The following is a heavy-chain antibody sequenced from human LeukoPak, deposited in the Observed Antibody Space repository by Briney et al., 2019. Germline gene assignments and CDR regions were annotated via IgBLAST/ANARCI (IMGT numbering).Heavy chain of an antibody. D-gene: IGHD6-6*01. CDR1: GFTFSSYA. J-gene: IGHJ4*02. CDR3: AKEDSSSPYDY. Sequence: GGSLRLSCAASGFTFSSYAMHWVRQAPGKGLEWVAVISYDGSNKYYADSVKGRFTISRDNSKNTLYLQMNSLRAEDTAVYYCAKEDSSSPYDYWGQGTLVTVSS. V-gene: IGHV3-30*04. CDR2: ISYDGSNK.